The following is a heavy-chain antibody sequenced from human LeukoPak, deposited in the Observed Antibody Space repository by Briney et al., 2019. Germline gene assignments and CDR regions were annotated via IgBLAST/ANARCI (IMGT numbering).Heavy chain of an antibody. Sequence: GGALRLSCTAHGFNSCWYWMSRVRQVPGQGPEFVANRKEDGSEKSYVDFVKGRFTISRDDVRDAVSLQMNSLLFEDAAGYFRARDPGYSGLDVWGQGIMVIVSS. D-gene: IGHD4-11*01. CDR1: GFNSCWYW. J-gene: IGHJ3*01. CDR3: ARDPGYSGLDV. V-gene: IGHV3-7*01. CDR2: RKEDGSEK.